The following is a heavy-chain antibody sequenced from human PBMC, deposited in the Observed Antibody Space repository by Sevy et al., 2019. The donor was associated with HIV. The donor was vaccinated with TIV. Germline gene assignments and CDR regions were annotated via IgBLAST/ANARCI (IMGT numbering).Heavy chain of an antibody. D-gene: IGHD3-10*01. CDR2: ITSNGAST. CDR1: GFPFRDNI. V-gene: IGHV3-64D*06. J-gene: IGHJ4*02. CDR3: VIARGITEDFDN. Sequence: GGSLRLSCSASGFPFRDNIMGWVRQAPGRRLEYVSGITSNGASTQYGVSVKGRFTISRDNAKNTMYLQMSSLRPEDTAVYYCVIARGITEDFDNWGQGTLVTVSS.